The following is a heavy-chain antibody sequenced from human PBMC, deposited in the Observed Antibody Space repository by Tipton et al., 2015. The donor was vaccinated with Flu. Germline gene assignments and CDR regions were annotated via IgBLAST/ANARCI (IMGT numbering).Heavy chain of an antibody. Sequence: GEALGSSYFWGWIRQPPGKGLEWIGNIHRGGSPYYNPSLRSRVTLSVDTSKNQFHLRLSSVTAADTAVYYCARADNSGYYGWPYYFDYWGQGTLVTVSS. CDR1: GEALGSSYF. J-gene: IGHJ4*02. CDR3: ARADNSGYYGWPYYFDY. D-gene: IGHD3-22*01. V-gene: IGHV4-38-2*01. CDR2: IHRGGSP.